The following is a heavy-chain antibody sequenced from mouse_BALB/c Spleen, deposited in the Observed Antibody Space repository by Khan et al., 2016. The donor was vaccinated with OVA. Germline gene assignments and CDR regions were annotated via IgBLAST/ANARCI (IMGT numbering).Heavy chain of an antibody. Sequence: EVQLVESGPGLVKPSQSLSLTCTVTGYSITSDYAWNWIRQFPGNKLELMCHIRYSGNTNYNPSLKSRISITRDTSKNQFFLQLNSVTTEDTATYYGARIYGGDFDYWGQGTTLTVSS. V-gene: IGHV3-2*02. CDR2: IRYSGNT. J-gene: IGHJ2*01. D-gene: IGHD1-1*01. CDR3: ARIYGGDFDY. CDR1: GYSITSDYA.